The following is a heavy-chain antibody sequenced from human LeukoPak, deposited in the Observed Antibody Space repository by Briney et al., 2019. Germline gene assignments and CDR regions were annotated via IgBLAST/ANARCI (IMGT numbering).Heavy chain of an antibody. D-gene: IGHD3-3*01. CDR1: GFTFSAST. J-gene: IGHJ4*02. V-gene: IGHV3-30*04. CDR3: ARDLEPAYYDFWSGYLF. Sequence: GWSLRLSCVASGFTFSASTMHWVRQAPGKGLEWVAVISYDGITKYYADSVKGRFTISRDNSKNTLYLQMNSLRAEDTAVYYCARDLEPAYYDFWSGYLFWGQGTLVTVSS. CDR2: ISYDGITK.